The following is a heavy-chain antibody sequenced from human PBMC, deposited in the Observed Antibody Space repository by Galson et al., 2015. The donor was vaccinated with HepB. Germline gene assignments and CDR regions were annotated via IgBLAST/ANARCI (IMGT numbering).Heavy chain of an antibody. Sequence: SVKVSCKASGYTFTSYGISWVRQAPGQGLEWMGWISAYNGNTNYAQKLQGRVTMTTDTSTSTAYMELRSLRSDDTAVYYCARDPNYDFWSGYPDYYFDYWGQGTLVTVSS. CDR1: GYTFTSYG. CDR2: ISAYNGNT. CDR3: ARDPNYDFWSGYPDYYFDY. J-gene: IGHJ4*02. V-gene: IGHV1-18*04. D-gene: IGHD3-3*01.